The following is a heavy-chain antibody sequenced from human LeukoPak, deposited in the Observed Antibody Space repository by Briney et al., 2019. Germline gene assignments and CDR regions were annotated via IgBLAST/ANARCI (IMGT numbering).Heavy chain of an antibody. CDR1: GITFRSYW. Sequence: GGPLRPSCATSGITFRSYWMSWGPQAPGKGREGGGNIKEDGSEKYYVDSVKGRFTISRDNAKNSLYLQMNSLRAEDTALYYCARGCCSSTGCYRIDYWGQGTLVTVSS. J-gene: IGHJ4*02. CDR2: IKEDGSEK. V-gene: IGHV3-7*03. D-gene: IGHD2-2*01. CDR3: ARGCCSSTGCYRIDY.